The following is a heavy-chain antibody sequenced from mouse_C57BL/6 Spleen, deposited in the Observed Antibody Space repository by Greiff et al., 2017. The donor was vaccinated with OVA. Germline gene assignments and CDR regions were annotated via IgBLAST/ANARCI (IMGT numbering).Heavy chain of an antibody. CDR3: VRDPGGAMDY. J-gene: IGHJ4*01. V-gene: IGHV10-3*01. Sequence: VKDRFTISRDDSQSMLYLQMNNLKTEDTAMYYCVRDPGGAMDYWGQGTSVTVSS.